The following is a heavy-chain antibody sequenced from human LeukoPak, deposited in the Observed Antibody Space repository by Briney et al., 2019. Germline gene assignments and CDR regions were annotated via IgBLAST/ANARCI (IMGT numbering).Heavy chain of an antibody. J-gene: IGHJ4*02. CDR3: ARSVVVAATPTDY. V-gene: IGHV4-34*01. CDR2: INHSGST. D-gene: IGHD2-15*01. Sequence: PSETLSLTCAVYGGSFSGYYWSWIRQPPGKGLEWIGEINHSGSTNYNPSIKSRVTISVDTSKNQFSLKLSSVTAADTAVYYCARSVVVAATPTDYWGQGTLVTVSS. CDR1: GGSFSGYY.